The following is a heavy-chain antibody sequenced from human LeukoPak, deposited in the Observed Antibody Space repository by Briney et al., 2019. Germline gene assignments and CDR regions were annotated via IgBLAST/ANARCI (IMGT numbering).Heavy chain of an antibody. CDR2: IRYDGNVK. V-gene: IGHV3-30*02. D-gene: IGHD2-15*01. J-gene: IGHJ6*03. Sequence: GGSLRLSCVASGFNFSSHGIHWVRQAPGKGLEWVTFIRYDGNVKYYADSVKGRFTISRDNPKNTLYLQMNSLRPEDTAVYYCAKRAAVVAIYYYYYVDVWGKGTTVTVSS. CDR1: GFNFSSHG. CDR3: AKRAAVVAIYYYYYVDV.